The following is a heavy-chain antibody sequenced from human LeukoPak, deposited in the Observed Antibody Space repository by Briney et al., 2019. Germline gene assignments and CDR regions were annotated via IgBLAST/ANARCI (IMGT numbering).Heavy chain of an antibody. J-gene: IGHJ4*02. CDR2: TYQRSKWSS. D-gene: IGHD6-13*01. V-gene: IGHV6-1*01. CDR1: GDSLSSCGDA. Sequence: SQTLSLTCVISGDSLSSCGDAWNWTRQSPSGRLEWLGRTYQRSKWSSDYALSVRSRITVDPDTSKNQFSLQLYSVTPEDTAVYYCARGRASAFDYWDQGTLVTVPS. CDR3: ARGRASAFDY.